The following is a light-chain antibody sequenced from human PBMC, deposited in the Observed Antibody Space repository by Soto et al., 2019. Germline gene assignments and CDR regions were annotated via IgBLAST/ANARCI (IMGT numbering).Light chain of an antibody. V-gene: IGKV4-1*01. Sequence: DIVMTQSPDSLAVSLGERATINCKSSQSVLYSSNNKNYLAWYQQKPGQPPKLLIYWASARESGVPDRFSGSGSGTDFTLTIFSLQAEDVAVYYCQQYYSTPQTFGQGTKLEIK. J-gene: IGKJ2*01. CDR1: QSVLYSSNNKNY. CDR2: WAS. CDR3: QQYYSTPQT.